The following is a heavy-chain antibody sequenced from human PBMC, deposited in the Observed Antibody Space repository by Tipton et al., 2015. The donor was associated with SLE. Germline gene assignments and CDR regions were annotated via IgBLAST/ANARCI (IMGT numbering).Heavy chain of an antibody. CDR3: ARSDYGDWYFAL. Sequence: TLSLTCTVSGGSIRSSNWWSWVRQPPGKGLEWIGEIYHSGNTYYKPSLKSRVTMSVDTSKNQFSLKLSSVTAADTAVYHCARSDYGDWYFALWGRGTLVTVSS. V-gene: IGHV4-4*02. J-gene: IGHJ2*01. D-gene: IGHD4-17*01. CDR2: IYHSGNT. CDR1: GGSIRSSNW.